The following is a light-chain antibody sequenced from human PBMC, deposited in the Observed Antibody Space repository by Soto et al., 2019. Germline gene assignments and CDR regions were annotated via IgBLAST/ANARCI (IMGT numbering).Light chain of an antibody. Sequence: EAVLTQSPATLSVFPGQRATLSCRASQSVATNLAWYQQRPGQAPRLLIYGASTRATGIPARFSGSGSGTEFTLTISSLQSEDFAVYYCQQYNNWPLTFGQGTRLEIK. CDR2: GAS. CDR1: QSVATN. V-gene: IGKV3-15*01. CDR3: QQYNNWPLT. J-gene: IGKJ5*01.